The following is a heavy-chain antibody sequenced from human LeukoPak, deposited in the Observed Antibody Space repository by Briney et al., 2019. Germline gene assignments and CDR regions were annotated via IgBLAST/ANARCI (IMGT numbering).Heavy chain of an antibody. D-gene: IGHD1-14*01. J-gene: IGHJ5*02. Sequence: SEILSLTCTVSGGSISSSIYYWGWIRQPPGKGLEWIGSIYYTGSTYYNPSLKSRVTISVDTSKNQFSLKLSSVTAADTAVYYCARDHGIKGWFDPWGQGTLVTVSS. CDR1: GGSISSSIYY. CDR3: ARDHGIKGWFDP. CDR2: IYYTGST. V-gene: IGHV4-39*02.